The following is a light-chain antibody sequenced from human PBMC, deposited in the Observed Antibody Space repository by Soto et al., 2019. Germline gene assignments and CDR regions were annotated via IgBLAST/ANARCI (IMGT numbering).Light chain of an antibody. V-gene: IGKV1-5*01. J-gene: IGKJ2*01. CDR2: GAS. CDR3: QQYNSLPYT. CDR1: QSVISW. Sequence: DIQMTQSPAILSASVGDRVTITCRASQSVISWLAWYQQKPWKAPRLLIYGASSLESGVSSRFSGSGSETEFTLTISGLQPDDFATYYCQQYNSLPYTFGQGTKLELK.